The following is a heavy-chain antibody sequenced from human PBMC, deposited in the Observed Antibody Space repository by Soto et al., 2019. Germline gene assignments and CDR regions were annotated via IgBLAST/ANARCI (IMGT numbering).Heavy chain of an antibody. D-gene: IGHD6-13*01. CDR3: ARGPGIPTAGTVDY. Sequence: GGSLRLSCAASGFTFGYYGMHWVRQAPGKGLEWVAIISFDGVSQYSADPVKGRFTISRDNAKNTLYLQMNSLSAEDTAVYYCARGPGIPTAGTVDYWGQGTQVTSPQ. J-gene: IGHJ4*02. V-gene: IGHV3-30*03. CDR1: GFTFGYYG. CDR2: ISFDGVSQ.